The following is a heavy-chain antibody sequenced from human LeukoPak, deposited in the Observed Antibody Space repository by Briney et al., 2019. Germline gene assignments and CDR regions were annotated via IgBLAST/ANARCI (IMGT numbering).Heavy chain of an antibody. J-gene: IGHJ4*02. Sequence: PSETLSLTCTVSGGSINSHYWSWLRQPPGKGLQWIGFISYSGSTSYNPSLMSRVTISVDTSKNQFSLKLNSVTAADTALYFCARSYYDFWSGFYSDFWGQGALVTDSS. CDR3: ARSYYDFWSGFYSDF. V-gene: IGHV4-59*11. D-gene: IGHD3-3*01. CDR2: ISYSGST. CDR1: GGSINSHY.